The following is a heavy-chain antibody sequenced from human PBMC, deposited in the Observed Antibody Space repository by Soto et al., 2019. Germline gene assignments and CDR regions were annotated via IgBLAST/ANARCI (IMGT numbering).Heavy chain of an antibody. V-gene: IGHV4-59*11. CDR2: IFYSGNA. J-gene: IGHJ4*02. D-gene: IGHD6-19*01. Sequence: SETLSLTCTVSGGSISGHYWTWIRQPPGKGLEWIGYIFYSGNANYNPSLRSRVTISVDTSKNQFSLKVNSVTTADTAIYYCARVGSSGWSPDYWGQGTLVTVSS. CDR3: ARVGSSGWSPDY. CDR1: GGSISGHY.